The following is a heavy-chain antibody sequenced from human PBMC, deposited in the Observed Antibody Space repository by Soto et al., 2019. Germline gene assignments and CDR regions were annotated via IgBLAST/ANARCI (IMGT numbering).Heavy chain of an antibody. V-gene: IGHV4-4*02. CDR2: IYYSGST. D-gene: IGHD4-17*01. CDR1: GGSINNTNW. CDR3: ARHGYGVVAFDI. Sequence: SETLSLTCAVSGGSINNTNWWSWVRQPPRKGLEWIGEIYYSGSTNYNPSLKSRVTISVDTSKNQFSLKLSSVTAADTAVYYCARHGYGVVAFDIWGQGTMVTVSS. J-gene: IGHJ3*02.